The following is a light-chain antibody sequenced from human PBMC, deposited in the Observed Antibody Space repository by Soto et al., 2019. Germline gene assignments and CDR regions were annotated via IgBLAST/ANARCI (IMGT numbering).Light chain of an antibody. CDR1: QSVSSY. CDR2: DAS. V-gene: IGKV3-20*01. CDR3: QQFSSYPLT. Sequence: EIVLTQSPATLSLSPGERATLSCRASQSVSSYLAWYQQKPGQAPRLLIYDASSRATGIPDRFSGGGSGTDFTLTISRLEPEDFAVYYCQQFSSYPLTFGGGTKVEIK. J-gene: IGKJ4*01.